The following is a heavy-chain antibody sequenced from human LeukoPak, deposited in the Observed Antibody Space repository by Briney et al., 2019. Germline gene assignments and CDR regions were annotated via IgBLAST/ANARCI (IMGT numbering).Heavy chain of an antibody. CDR3: ARDKDSSSWATQVGAFDI. V-gene: IGHV1-69*04. J-gene: IGHJ3*02. CDR1: GGTFSSYT. D-gene: IGHD6-13*01. CDR2: IIPILGIA. Sequence: SVKVSCKASGGTFSSYTISWVRQAPGQGLEWMGRIIPILGIANYAQKFQSRVTITADKPTSTAYIELSSLRSEDTAVYLCARDKDSSSWATQVGAFDIWGQGTMVTVSS.